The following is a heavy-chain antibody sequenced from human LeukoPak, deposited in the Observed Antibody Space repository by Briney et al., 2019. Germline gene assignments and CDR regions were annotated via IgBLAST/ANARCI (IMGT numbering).Heavy chain of an antibody. Sequence: PWETLSLTSTVSGGSISYFYWNWIRQSPGKGLEWIGNVLHSGTTNYNPSLKSRVTISVNMFNNQFSLRLTSVTAADTAVYYCAREDRVAARGFDFWGQGTLVTVSS. V-gene: IGHV4-59*01. D-gene: IGHD6-6*01. J-gene: IGHJ4*02. CDR2: VLHSGTT. CDR3: AREDRVAARGFDF. CDR1: GGSISYFY.